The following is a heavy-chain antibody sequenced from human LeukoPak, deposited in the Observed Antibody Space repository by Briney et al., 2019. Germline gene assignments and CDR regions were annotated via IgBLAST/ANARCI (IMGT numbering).Heavy chain of an antibody. J-gene: IGHJ4*02. D-gene: IGHD3-22*01. Sequence: PSETLSLTCTVSGGSISGYYWSWIRQPPGKGLEYMGYIYYSGSTDYNPSLESRITISVDTSKNQFSLKLSSVTAADTAAYYCARHYYDSSGYYYFDYWGQGTLVTVSS. CDR3: ARHYYDSSGYYYFDY. CDR2: IYYSGST. V-gene: IGHV4-59*08. CDR1: GGSISGYY.